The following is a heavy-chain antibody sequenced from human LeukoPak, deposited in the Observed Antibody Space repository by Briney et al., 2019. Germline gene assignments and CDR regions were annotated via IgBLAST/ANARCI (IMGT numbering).Heavy chain of an antibody. CDR2: FYYTGST. D-gene: IGHD2-2*01. V-gene: IGHV4-59*08. CDR3: ARSFVVPAAIWFDP. CDR1: GGSISNYY. J-gene: IGHJ5*02. Sequence: SETLSLTCTVSGGSISNYYWTWIRQPPGKGLEWIGYFYYTGSTNYNPSLKSRVTISVDTSKNQFSLRLNSVTAADTAVYYCARSFVVPAAIWFDPWGQGTLVTVSS.